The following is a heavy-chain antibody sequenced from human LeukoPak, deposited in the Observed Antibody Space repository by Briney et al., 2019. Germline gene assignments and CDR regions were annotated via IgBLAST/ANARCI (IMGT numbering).Heavy chain of an antibody. J-gene: IGHJ4*02. CDR3: ASGSAGGRPYYFDY. D-gene: IGHD2-15*01. CDR1: GFIFSNYG. CDR2: VDSTGVYT. Sequence: GGSLRLSCAASGFIFSNYGIHWVRQAPGKGLEWIAAVDSTGVYTWYADSVKGRFIISRDNSVNTLYLRMNSLTAADTAMYYCASGSAGGRPYYFDYWGQGSLVTVSS. V-gene: IGHV3-23*01.